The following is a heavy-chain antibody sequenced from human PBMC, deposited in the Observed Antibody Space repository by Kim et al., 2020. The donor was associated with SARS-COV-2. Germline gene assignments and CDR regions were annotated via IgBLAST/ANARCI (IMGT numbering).Heavy chain of an antibody. Sequence: GGSLRLSCAASGFTFSSYAMSWVRQAPGKGLEWVSAISGSGGSTYYADSVKGRFTISRDNSKNTLYLQMNSLRAEDTAVYYCAKVGGCTSCYALIDYWGQGTLVTVSS. V-gene: IGHV3-23*01. D-gene: IGHD2-2*01. CDR2: ISGSGGST. CDR1: GFTFSSYA. CDR3: AKVGGCTSCYALIDY. J-gene: IGHJ4*02.